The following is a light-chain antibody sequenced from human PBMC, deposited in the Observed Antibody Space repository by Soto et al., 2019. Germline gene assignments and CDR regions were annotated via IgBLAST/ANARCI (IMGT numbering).Light chain of an antibody. Sequence: QSVLTQPPSASGSPGQPVTISCTGTSGDVGGYNYVSWYQQHPGKAPKLMIFEVSERPSGVPDRFSASKSGNTASLTVSGLQAEDEADYYCSSYAGSNNYVFGTGTKVTVL. CDR1: SGDVGGYNY. J-gene: IGLJ1*01. CDR2: EVS. CDR3: SSYAGSNNYV. V-gene: IGLV2-8*01.